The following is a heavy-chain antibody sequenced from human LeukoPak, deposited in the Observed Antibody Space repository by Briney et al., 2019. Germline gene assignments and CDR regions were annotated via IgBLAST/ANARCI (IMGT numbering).Heavy chain of an antibody. V-gene: IGHV1-69*04. J-gene: IGHJ6*02. D-gene: IGHD6-13*01. CDR1: GYTFTKYG. CDR2: IIPILGIA. CDR3: ARDTAPRDSSSWFFPYYGMDV. Sequence: SVKVSCKASGYTFTKYGITWVRQAPGQGLEWMGRIIPILGIANYAQKFQGRVTITADKSTSTAYMELSSLRSEDTAVYYCARDTAPRDSSSWFFPYYGMDVWGQGTTVTVSS.